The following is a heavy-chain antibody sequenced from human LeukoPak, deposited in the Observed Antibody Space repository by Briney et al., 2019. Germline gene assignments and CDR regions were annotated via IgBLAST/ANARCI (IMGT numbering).Heavy chain of an antibody. D-gene: IGHD1-26*01. Sequence: GGSLRLSCAASGFTFSSYSMNWVRQAPGKGLEWVSSISSSSSYIYYADSVKGRFTISRDNAKNSLYLQMNSLKTEDTAVYYCSFNRGSYYARWGRGTLVTVSS. V-gene: IGHV3-21*03. CDR3: SFNRGSYYAR. CDR1: GFTFSSYS. J-gene: IGHJ4*02. CDR2: ISSSSSYI.